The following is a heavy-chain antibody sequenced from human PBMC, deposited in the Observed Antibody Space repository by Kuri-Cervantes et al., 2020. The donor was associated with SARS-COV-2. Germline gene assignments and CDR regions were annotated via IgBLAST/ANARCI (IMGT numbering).Heavy chain of an antibody. D-gene: IGHD5-18*01. Sequence: SQTLSLTCAVYGRSFSGYYWSWIRQPPGKGLEWIGEINHSGSTNYNPSLKSRVTISVDTSKNQFSLKLYSVTAADTAVYYCARNSKRSGYTYGVTGRLDPWGRGTLVTVSS. CDR3: ARNSKRSGYTYGVTGRLDP. CDR1: GRSFSGYY. J-gene: IGHJ5*02. V-gene: IGHV4-34*01. CDR2: INHSGST.